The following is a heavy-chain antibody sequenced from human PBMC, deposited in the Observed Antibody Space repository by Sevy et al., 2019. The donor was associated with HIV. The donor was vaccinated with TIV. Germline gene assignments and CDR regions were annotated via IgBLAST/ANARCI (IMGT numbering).Heavy chain of an antibody. D-gene: IGHD4-17*01. Sequence: SETLSLTCTVSGGSISSYYWSCIRQPAGKGLEWIGRIYTSGSTNYNPSLKSRVTMSVDTSKNQFSLKLSSVTAADPAVYYCARDKAYGCNLHYFDYWGQGTLVDVSS. CDR2: IYTSGST. J-gene: IGHJ4*02. V-gene: IGHV4-4*07. CDR1: GGSISSYY. CDR3: ARDKAYGCNLHYFDY.